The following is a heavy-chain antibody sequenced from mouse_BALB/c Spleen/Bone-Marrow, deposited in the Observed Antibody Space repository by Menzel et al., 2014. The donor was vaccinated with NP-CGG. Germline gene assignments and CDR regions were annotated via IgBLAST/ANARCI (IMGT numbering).Heavy chain of an antibody. CDR1: GYAFSSYW. D-gene: IGHD1-1*01. V-gene: IGHV1-80*01. CDR3: ARWITTVVAPYVMDY. Sequence: QVQLQQSGAELVRPGSSVKISCKASGYAFSSYWMIWVKQRPGQGLEWIGQIYPGDGDTNYNGKFKGKATLTADKSSSTAYMQLSSLTSEDSAVDFCARWITTVVAPYVMDYWGQGTSVTVSS. CDR2: IYPGDGDT. J-gene: IGHJ4*01.